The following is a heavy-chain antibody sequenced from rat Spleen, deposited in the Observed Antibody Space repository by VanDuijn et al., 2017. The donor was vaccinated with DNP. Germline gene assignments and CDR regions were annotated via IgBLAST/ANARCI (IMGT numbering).Heavy chain of an antibody. CDR2: IKTDGGTT. J-gene: IGHJ2*01. V-gene: IGHV5-31*01. CDR3: SRPDY. CDR1: GFTFSDYW. Sequence: EVQLVESGGDLVQPGRSLRLSCIVSGFTFSDYWMYWIRQAPGKGLEWVASIKTDGGTTYYRDSVKGRFTISRDNAKSILYLQMDSLRSDDTATYYCSRPDYWGQGVMVTVSS.